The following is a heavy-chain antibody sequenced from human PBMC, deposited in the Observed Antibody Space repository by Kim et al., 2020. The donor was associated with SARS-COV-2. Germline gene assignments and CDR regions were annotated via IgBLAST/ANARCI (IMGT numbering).Heavy chain of an antibody. D-gene: IGHD3-10*01. J-gene: IGHJ4*02. Sequence: SADSVKGRFTISRDNSKNTLYRQIDSLGAEETAVYYCAKDLSGLAKVNWGQGTLVAVSS. CDR3: AKDLSGLAKVN. V-gene: IGHV3-23*01.